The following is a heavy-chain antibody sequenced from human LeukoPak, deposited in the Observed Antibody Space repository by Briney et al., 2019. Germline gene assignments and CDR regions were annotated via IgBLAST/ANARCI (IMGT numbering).Heavy chain of an antibody. Sequence: PSETLPLTCSVSGGSISSYSWSWIRQPPGKGLEWIGYIYTTGSTDYNPSLKSRVTISGDTSKNQFSLKLSSATAADTAVYYCARRSPSSSWYFDYWGQGTLVTVSS. V-gene: IGHV4-4*09. J-gene: IGHJ4*02. CDR1: GGSISSYS. CDR2: IYTTGST. CDR3: ARRSPSSSWYFDY. D-gene: IGHD6-13*01.